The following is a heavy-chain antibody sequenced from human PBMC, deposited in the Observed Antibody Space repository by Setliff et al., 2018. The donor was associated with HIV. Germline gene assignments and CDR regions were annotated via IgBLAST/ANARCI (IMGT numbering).Heavy chain of an antibody. CDR2: IYPGDSDT. V-gene: IGHV5-51*01. CDR1: GYSFSSYW. D-gene: IGHD2-15*01. J-gene: IGHJ6*02. Sequence: GESLKISCKTSGYSFSSYWIGWVRQMPGKGLEWMGIIYPGDSDTRYSPSFQGQVTISADKSISTAYLQCSSLKASDTAMYYCARLGGICSGGSCTALAYTMDVWGQGTTVTVS. CDR3: ARLGGICSGGSCTALAYTMDV.